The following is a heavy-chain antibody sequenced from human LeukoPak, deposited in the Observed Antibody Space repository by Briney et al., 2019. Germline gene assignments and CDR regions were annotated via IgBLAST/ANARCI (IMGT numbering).Heavy chain of an antibody. CDR1: GFTFSSYG. V-gene: IGHV3-30*03. Sequence: GGSLRLSCAASGFTFSSYGMHWVRQAPGKGLEWVAVISYDGSNKYYADSVKGRFTISRVNSKNTLYLQMNSLRAEDTAVYYCATYSSLNRREFQYWGQGTLLTVSS. D-gene: IGHD3-22*01. J-gene: IGHJ1*01. CDR2: ISYDGSNK. CDR3: ATYSSLNRREFQY.